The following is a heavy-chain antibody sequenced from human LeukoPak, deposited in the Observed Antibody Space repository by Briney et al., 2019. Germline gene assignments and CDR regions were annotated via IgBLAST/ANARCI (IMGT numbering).Heavy chain of an antibody. V-gene: IGHV3-21*01. CDR2: ISSSSYI. CDR3: ARGNRGDYYDSTTYFDY. Sequence: GGSLRLSCAASGFTFSSYSMNWVRQAPGKGLEWVSSISSSSYIYYADSVKGRFTISRDNAKNSLYLQMNSLRAEDTAVYYCARGNRGDYYDSTTYFDYWGQGTLVTVSS. D-gene: IGHD3-22*01. J-gene: IGHJ4*02. CDR1: GFTFSSYS.